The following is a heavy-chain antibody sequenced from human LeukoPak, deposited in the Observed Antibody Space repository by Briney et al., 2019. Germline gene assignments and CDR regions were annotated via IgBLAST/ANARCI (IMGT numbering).Heavy chain of an antibody. Sequence: SETLSLTCSVSGDSVSSTRYYWGWIRQSPGKGLEWIASNLYSVTSYYNPSFISLTTISVYTSNNQLSLRLTSVTAADTAVYYCARLRDARWLLEYWGQGTLVTVSS. CDR1: GDSVSSTRYY. J-gene: IGHJ4*02. D-gene: IGHD5-12*01. CDR3: ARLRDARWLLEY. CDR2: NLYSVTS. V-gene: IGHV4-39*01.